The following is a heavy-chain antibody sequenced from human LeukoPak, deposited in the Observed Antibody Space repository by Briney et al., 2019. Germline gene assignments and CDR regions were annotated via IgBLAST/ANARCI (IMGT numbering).Heavy chain of an antibody. J-gene: IGHJ4*02. Sequence: QPRGSLRLSCAASGFTFSSYWMHWVRHTPGKGLVWVSRIKGDGSSTSYADSVKGRFTISRDNAKNTLYLQMNSLRAEDTAVYYCARDGYSFGHDFDYWGQGTLVTVSS. CDR1: GFTFSSYW. V-gene: IGHV3-74*01. CDR2: IKGDGSST. D-gene: IGHD5-18*01. CDR3: ARDGYSFGHDFDY.